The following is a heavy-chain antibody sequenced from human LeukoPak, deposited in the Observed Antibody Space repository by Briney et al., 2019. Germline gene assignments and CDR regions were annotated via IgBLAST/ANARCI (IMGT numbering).Heavy chain of an antibody. CDR3: AKDPASTPPLSYYFDY. CDR2: VWSDGNTK. D-gene: IGHD1-14*01. Sequence: PGRSLRLSCAASGFTFSNYGMHWVRQAPGKGLEWVAVVWSDGNTKNYADSVKGRFTISRDNSKSVLYVQMNSLRAEDTAVYYCAKDPASTPPLSYYFDYWGQGTLVTVSS. CDR1: GFTFSNYG. J-gene: IGHJ4*02. V-gene: IGHV3-33*06.